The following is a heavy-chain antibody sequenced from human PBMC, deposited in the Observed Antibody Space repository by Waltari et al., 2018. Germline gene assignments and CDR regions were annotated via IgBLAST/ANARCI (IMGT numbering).Heavy chain of an antibody. CDR3: ARHRRLGNKYYYDLDV. CDR2: IFSSGRP. V-gene: IGHV4-4*07. J-gene: IGHJ6*02. Sequence: QVQLQESGPGLVKASATLSLTCSVSGGALSGFYWSWVRKHAGKGLEWIGGIFSSGRPNYNATLKSRVTMSLDTSKNGFSLILSSVTAADTGVYYCARHRRLGNKYYYDLDVWGQGTTVSLS. CDR1: GGALSGFY. D-gene: IGHD3-22*01.